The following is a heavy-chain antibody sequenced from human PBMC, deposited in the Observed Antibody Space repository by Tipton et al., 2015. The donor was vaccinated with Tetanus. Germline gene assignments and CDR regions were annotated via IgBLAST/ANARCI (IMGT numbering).Heavy chain of an antibody. J-gene: IGHJ4*02. Sequence: TLSLTCAVSGSSISSGGYSWSWIRQPPGKGLEWIGYIYHSGSTYYNPSLKSRVTISVDRSKNQFSLKLSSVTAADTAVYYCARVVIWFGAPPSHFDYWGQGTLVTVSS. CDR1: GSSISSGGYS. V-gene: IGHV4-30-2*01. CDR3: ARVVIWFGAPPSHFDY. D-gene: IGHD3-10*01. CDR2: IYHSGST.